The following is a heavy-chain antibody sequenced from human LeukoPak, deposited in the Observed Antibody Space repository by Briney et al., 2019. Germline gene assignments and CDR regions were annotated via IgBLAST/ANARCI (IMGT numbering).Heavy chain of an antibody. CDR1: GYTFTDYY. CDR2: INPDSGGT. D-gene: IGHD6-13*01. V-gene: IGHV1-2*02. J-gene: IGHJ3*02. Sequence: ASVKVSCKASGYTFTDYYMHWVRQAPGQGLEWMVWINPDSGGTNYAQKFQGRVTMTIDTSITTAYLELTRLTSDDTAVYYCARDGAKYSSSWSGAFDIWGQGTMVTVSS. CDR3: ARDGAKYSSSWSGAFDI.